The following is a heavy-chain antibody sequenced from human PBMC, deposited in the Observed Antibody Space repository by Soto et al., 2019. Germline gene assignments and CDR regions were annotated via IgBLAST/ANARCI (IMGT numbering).Heavy chain of an antibody. Sequence: LRLSCAASGFTFSSYGMHWVRQAPGKGLEWVAVISYDGSNKYYADSVKGRFTISRDNSKNTLYLQMNSLRAEDTAVYYCAKEGSGSYPLFDPWGQGTLVTVSS. CDR3: AKEGSGSYPLFDP. V-gene: IGHV3-30*18. D-gene: IGHD3-10*01. CDR1: GFTFSSYG. J-gene: IGHJ5*02. CDR2: ISYDGSNK.